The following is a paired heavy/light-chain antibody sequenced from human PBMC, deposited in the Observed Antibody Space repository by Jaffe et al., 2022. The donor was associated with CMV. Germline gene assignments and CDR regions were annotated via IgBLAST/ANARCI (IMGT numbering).Light chain of an antibody. V-gene: IGKV4-1*01. J-gene: IGKJ1*01. CDR3: QQYYSLPQT. Sequence: DIVMTQSPDSLAVSLGERATINCKSNQSVLYTSNSKNYLAWYQKKTGQPPKVLIFWASTREAGVPDRFSGSGSETDFTLTISSLQAEDVAVYYCQQYYSLPQTFGQGTKVEIK. CDR1: QSVLYTSNSKNY. CDR2: WAS.
Heavy chain of an antibody. CDR3: ATDVSQPSLQGAFNV. Sequence: QVQLIQSGAEVKKPGASVRVSCKVSGYTLIELGIHWVRQAPGKGLEWMGGFDLEDGETLYAQKFQGRVTLTEDTSSDTAYMDLSSLTSDDTAVYYCATDVSQPSLQGAFNVWGQGTMVTVS. D-gene: IGHD1-1*01. V-gene: IGHV1-24*01. J-gene: IGHJ3*01. CDR2: FDLEDGET. CDR1: GYTLIELG.